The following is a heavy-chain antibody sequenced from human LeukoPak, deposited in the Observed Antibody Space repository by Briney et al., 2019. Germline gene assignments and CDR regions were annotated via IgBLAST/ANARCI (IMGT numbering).Heavy chain of an antibody. J-gene: IGHJ4*02. D-gene: IGHD4-17*01. CDR2: IWFDGSNK. V-gene: IGHV3-33*08. CDR1: EFTSSYYR. Sequence: GGSLRLSCAASEFTSSYYRMTWVRQAPGKGLEWVATIWFDGSNKYYADSVKGRFTISKDNSKNTLYLQMNSLRVEDTAMYYCARPKHDYVELENWGQGTLVTVSS. CDR3: ARPKHDYVELEN.